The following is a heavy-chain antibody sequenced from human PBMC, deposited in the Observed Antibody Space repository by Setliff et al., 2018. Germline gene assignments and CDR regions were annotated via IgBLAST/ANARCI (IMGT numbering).Heavy chain of an antibody. CDR1: GFTLSTYR. J-gene: IGHJ4*02. Sequence: PGGSLRLSCAASGFTLSTYRMHWVRQAPGKGLEWVAVIWDDGVKKYHADSVKGRFTISRDNSKNTLYLQMNSLRPEDTAVYYCARTCSGSGCYAGLESWGQGTPVTVSS. CDR3: ARTCSGSGCYAGLES. V-gene: IGHV3-33*08. D-gene: IGHD2-15*01. CDR2: IWDDGVKK.